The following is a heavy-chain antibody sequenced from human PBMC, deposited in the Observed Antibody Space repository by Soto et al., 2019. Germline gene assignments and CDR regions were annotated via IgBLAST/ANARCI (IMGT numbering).Heavy chain of an antibody. CDR3: ASEGRCSGGSCYLFYYGMDV. CDR1: GFTFSSYA. V-gene: IGHV3-30-3*01. Sequence: QVQLVESGGGVVQPGRSLRLSCAASGFTFSSYAMHWVRQAPGKGLEWVAVISYDGSNKYYADSVKGRFTISSDNSKNTLYPLMNSLRAEDTAVYYCASEGRCSGGSCYLFYYGMDVWGQGTTVAVSS. J-gene: IGHJ6*02. D-gene: IGHD2-15*01. CDR2: ISYDGSNK.